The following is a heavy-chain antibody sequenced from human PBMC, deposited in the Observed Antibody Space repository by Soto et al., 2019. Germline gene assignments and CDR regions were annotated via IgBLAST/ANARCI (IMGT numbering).Heavy chain of an antibody. D-gene: IGHD1-20*01. J-gene: IGHJ6*02. CDR1: GYSFTSYW. CDR3: ARHVNNPRERMDV. Sequence: PGESLKISCKGSGYSFTSYWTGWVRQMPGKGLEWMGIIYPGDSDTRYSPSFQGQVTISADKSISTAYLQWSSLKASDTAMYYCARHVNNPRERMDVWGQGTTVTVSS. V-gene: IGHV5-51*01. CDR2: IYPGDSDT.